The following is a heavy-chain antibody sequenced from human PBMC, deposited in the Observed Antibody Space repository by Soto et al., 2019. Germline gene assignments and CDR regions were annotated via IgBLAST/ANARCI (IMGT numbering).Heavy chain of an antibody. V-gene: IGHV1-69*14. D-gene: IGHD2-2*01. Sequence: QVQLVQSGAQVKKPGSSVKVSCKASGGTFSSYAISWVRQAPGQGLEWMGGIIPIFGTATYAQKFQGRVTITADNSTGTAYMELSRLRSEDRAVYYCSRDQHRTSRYCISTSCYYYYYGMAVWGHGTTVTVS. CDR3: SRDQHRTSRYCISTSCYYYYYGMAV. CDR1: GGTFSSYA. J-gene: IGHJ6*02. CDR2: IIPIFGTA.